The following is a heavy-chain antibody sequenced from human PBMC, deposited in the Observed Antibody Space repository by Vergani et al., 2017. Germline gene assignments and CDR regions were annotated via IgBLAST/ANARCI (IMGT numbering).Heavy chain of an antibody. CDR2: INPNSGKP. CDR1: GYTFTRYD. CDR3: ARGGYSSGWYDIGYYNYGMDV. D-gene: IGHD6-19*01. Sequence: QVQLVQSGAEVKKPGASVKVSCKASGYTFTRYDINCVRQATGQGLECMGWINPNSGKPGYAQKFQGRVTITRNTSISTAYMELSSLRSEDAAVYYCARGGYSSGWYDIGYYNYGMDVWSQGTTVTVYS. V-gene: IGHV1-8*03. J-gene: IGHJ6*02.